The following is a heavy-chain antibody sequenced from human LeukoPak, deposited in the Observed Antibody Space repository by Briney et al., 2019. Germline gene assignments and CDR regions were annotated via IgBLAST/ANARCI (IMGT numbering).Heavy chain of an antibody. CDR2: INSDWSST. CDR1: GFTFSSYW. Sequence: PGGSLRLSCAASGFTFSSYWMHWVRQAPGKGLVWVSRINSDWSSTSYADSVKGRFTISRDSAKNTLYLQMNSLRAEDTAVYYCARGNGYNFWSGYRVWFDPWGQGTLVTVSS. J-gene: IGHJ5*02. V-gene: IGHV3-74*01. CDR3: ARGNGYNFWSGYRVWFDP. D-gene: IGHD3-3*01.